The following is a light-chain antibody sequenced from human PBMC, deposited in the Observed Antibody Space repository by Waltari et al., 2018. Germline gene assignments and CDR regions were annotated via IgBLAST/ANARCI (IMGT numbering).Light chain of an antibody. Sequence: QSALTQPPSASGSPGQSVAISCTGTSSDIGRYDLVSWYQQHPGKAPQLIISEVNTRRPEVPDRFSGAKSGNTASLTVSGLQAEDEADYYCSSHGGSDKFYVFGTGTKVTVL. CDR1: SSDIGRYDL. J-gene: IGLJ1*01. CDR2: EVN. V-gene: IGLV2-8*01. CDR3: SSHGGSDKFYV.